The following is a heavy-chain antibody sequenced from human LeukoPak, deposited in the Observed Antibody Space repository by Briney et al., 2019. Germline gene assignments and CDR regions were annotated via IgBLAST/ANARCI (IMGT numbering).Heavy chain of an antibody. D-gene: IGHD2-21*02. CDR1: GGSFSGYY. J-gene: IGHJ4*02. Sequence: TSETLSLTCAVYGGSFSGYYWSWIRQPPGKGLEWIGEISHSGSTNYNPSLKSRVTISVDTSKNQFSLKLSSVTAADTAVYYCARGGRRVAYCGGDCFFDYWGQGTLVTVSS. CDR2: ISHSGST. CDR3: ARGGRRVAYCGGDCFFDY. V-gene: IGHV4-34*01.